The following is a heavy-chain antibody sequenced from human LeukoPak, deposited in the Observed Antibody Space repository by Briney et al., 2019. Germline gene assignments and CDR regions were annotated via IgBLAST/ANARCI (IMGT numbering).Heavy chain of an antibody. CDR1: GGSISSGSYY. Sequence: SETLSLTCTVSGGSISSGSYYWSWIRQPAGKGLEWIGRIYTSGSTNYNPSLKSRVTISVDTSKNQFSLKLSSVTAADTAVYYCARGPTYYHDSSGYYYPYYFDYWGQGALVTVSS. D-gene: IGHD3-22*01. CDR3: ARGPTYYHDSSGYYYPYYFDY. CDR2: IYTSGST. J-gene: IGHJ4*02. V-gene: IGHV4-61*02.